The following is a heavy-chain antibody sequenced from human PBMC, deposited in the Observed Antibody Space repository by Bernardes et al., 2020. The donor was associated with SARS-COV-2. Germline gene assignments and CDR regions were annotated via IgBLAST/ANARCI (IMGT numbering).Heavy chain of an antibody. D-gene: IGHD4-17*01. J-gene: IGHJ4*02. CDR3: AKDLNNGDDILSLDH. Sequence: GGSLRLSCTASGFTFNNYAMAWVRQAPGKGLEWVSNISGSGYSTYYVASVKGRFTMSRDNSKNTIFLEMNSLRAEDTAIYYCAKDLNNGDDILSLDHWGLGTLVTVSS. CDR1: GFTFNNYA. V-gene: IGHV3-23*01. CDR2: ISGSGYST.